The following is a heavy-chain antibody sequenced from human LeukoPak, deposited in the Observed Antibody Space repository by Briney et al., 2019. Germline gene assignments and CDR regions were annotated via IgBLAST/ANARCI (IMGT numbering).Heavy chain of an antibody. Sequence: SQTLSLTCTVSGGSISSGSYYWSWIRQPAGKGLEWIGRIYTSGSTNYNPSLKSRASISVDTSKNQFSLKLNSVTAADTAVYYCARVTSGGYLDSWGQGTLVTVSS. CDR3: ARVTSGGYLDS. J-gene: IGHJ4*02. CDR1: GGSISSGSYY. CDR2: IYTSGST. V-gene: IGHV4-61*02. D-gene: IGHD3-22*01.